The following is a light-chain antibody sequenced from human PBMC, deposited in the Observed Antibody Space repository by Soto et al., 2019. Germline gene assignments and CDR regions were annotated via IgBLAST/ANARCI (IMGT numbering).Light chain of an antibody. J-gene: IGKJ1*01. CDR2: DAS. CDR3: LQRGNWPLT. V-gene: IGKV3-11*01. Sequence: EIVLTQSPATLSLSPGERATLSCRASQSVSSYFAWYQQKPGQAPRLLIYDASNRATGIPARCSGSESGTDFPATISSLEPEDFAIYYCLQRGNWPLTFGQGTKLEFK. CDR1: QSVSSY.